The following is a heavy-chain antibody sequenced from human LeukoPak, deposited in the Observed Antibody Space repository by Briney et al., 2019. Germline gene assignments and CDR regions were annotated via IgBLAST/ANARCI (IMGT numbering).Heavy chain of an antibody. J-gene: IGHJ4*02. CDR3: AHPGRTTSDGFDY. V-gene: IGHV4-38-2*02. Sequence: SETLSLTCTVSGYSISTGYYWDWIRQPPGKGLEWIGTFYHGGSTYYNPSLKSRVTISVDTSKNQFSLKLSSVTAADTAVYYCAHPGRTTSDGFDYWGQGTLVTVSS. D-gene: IGHD5-24*01. CDR1: GYSISTGYY. CDR2: FYHGGST.